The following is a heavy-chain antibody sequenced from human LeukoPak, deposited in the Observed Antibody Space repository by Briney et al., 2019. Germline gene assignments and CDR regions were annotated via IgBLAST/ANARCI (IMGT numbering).Heavy chain of an antibody. V-gene: IGHV4-59*08. CDR3: ARRHIYGYYFDY. D-gene: IGHD5-18*01. CDR2: IYYSGST. J-gene: IGHJ4*02. CDR1: GGSISSYY. Sequence: PSETLSLTCTVSGGSISSYYWSWIRQPPGKGLEWIGYIYYSGSTNYNPSLKSRLTISVDTSKNQFSLKLSSVTAEDTAVYYCARRHIYGYYFDYWGQGTLVTVSS.